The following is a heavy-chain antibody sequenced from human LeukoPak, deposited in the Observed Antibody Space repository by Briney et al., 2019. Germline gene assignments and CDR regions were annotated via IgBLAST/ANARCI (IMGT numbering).Heavy chain of an antibody. CDR1: GYTLTELS. Sequence: GASVKVSCKVSGYTLTELSMHWVRQAPGKGLEWTGGFDPEDGETIYAQKFQGRVTMTEDTSTDTAYMELSSLRSEDTAVYYCATDVIAVAVPRYWGQGTLVTVSS. CDR2: FDPEDGET. J-gene: IGHJ4*02. CDR3: ATDVIAVAVPRY. D-gene: IGHD6-19*01. V-gene: IGHV1-24*01.